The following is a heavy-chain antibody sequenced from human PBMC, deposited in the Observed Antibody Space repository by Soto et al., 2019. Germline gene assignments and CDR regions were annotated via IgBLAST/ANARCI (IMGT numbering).Heavy chain of an antibody. CDR1: GGTFSSYT. V-gene: IGHV1-69*08. D-gene: IGHD1-1*01. J-gene: IGHJ6*02. Sequence: QVQLVQSGAEVKKPGSSVKVSCKASGGTFSSYTISWVRQAPGQGLEWMGRIIPIHGIANYAQKFQGRVTNTADQSTSTAYMALSSLGSEETAVYYCARDGRGFYGMDVWGQGTTVTVSS. CDR3: ARDGRGFYGMDV. CDR2: IIPIHGIA.